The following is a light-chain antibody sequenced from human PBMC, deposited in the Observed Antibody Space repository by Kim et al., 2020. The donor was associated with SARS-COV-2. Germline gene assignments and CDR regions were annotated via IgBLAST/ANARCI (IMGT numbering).Light chain of an antibody. CDR1: HDIRNR. J-gene: IGKJ4*01. CDR2: DTS. V-gene: IGKV1-33*01. Sequence: DIQMTQSPSSLSAFVGDRVTITCQASHDIRNRLNWYQQKPGKAPNLLIYDTSDVQTGVPSRFSGSGSGTGFTFTISSLQPEDIATYDCQQYGKRPLTFGGGTKVYIK. CDR3: QQYGKRPLT.